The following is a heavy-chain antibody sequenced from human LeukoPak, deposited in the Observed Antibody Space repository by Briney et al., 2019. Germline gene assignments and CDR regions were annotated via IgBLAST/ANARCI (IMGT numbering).Heavy chain of an antibody. Sequence: ASVKVSCKAPGNTFAGHNIHWMRQAPGQGLELMGWINPDRGGTDYARQFQGRVTMTSDTSIRAAYMELSSLVSEDSAVYFCAISIQEPAIPAFDYWGQGTLVTVSS. CDR2: INPDRGGT. V-gene: IGHV1-2*02. D-gene: IGHD1-26*01. CDR3: AISIQEPAIPAFDY. J-gene: IGHJ4*02. CDR1: GNTFAGHN.